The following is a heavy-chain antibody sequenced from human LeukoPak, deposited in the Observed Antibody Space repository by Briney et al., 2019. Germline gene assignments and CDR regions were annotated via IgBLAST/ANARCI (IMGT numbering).Heavy chain of an antibody. J-gene: IGHJ6*03. CDR1: GFTFGDYA. Sequence: GGSLRLSCTASGFTFGDYAMSWVRQAPGKGLDWVGFIRSKVYGGTTEYAASVKGRFTISRDDSKSIAYLQMNSMKTEDTAVYYCTRGSRYCDSTSCPYYYMDVWGKGTTVTVSS. D-gene: IGHD2-2*01. CDR3: TRGSRYCDSTSCPYYYMDV. CDR2: IRSKVYGGTT. V-gene: IGHV3-49*04.